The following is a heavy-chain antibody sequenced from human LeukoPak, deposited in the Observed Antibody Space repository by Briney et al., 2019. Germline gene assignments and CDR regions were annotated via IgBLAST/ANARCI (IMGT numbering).Heavy chain of an antibody. J-gene: IGHJ4*02. D-gene: IGHD3-16*01. CDR2: IYHSGST. CDR3: TRDGSNGYHPLGWFDY. V-gene: IGHV4-4*02. Sequence: SGTLSLTCAVSGGSISSSNWWSWVRQPPGKGLEWIGEIYHSGSTNYNPSLKSRVTISVDKSKNQFSLKLSSVTAADTAVYYCTRDGSNGYHPLGWFDYWGQGTLVTVSS. CDR1: GGSISSSNW.